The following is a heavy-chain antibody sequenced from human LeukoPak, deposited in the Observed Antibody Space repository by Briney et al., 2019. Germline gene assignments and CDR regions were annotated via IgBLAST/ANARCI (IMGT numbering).Heavy chain of an antibody. J-gene: IGHJ4*02. CDR3: ARVGEVYQLLLGSFDY. D-gene: IGHD2-2*01. Sequence: GASVKVSCKASGGTFSSYAISWVRQAPGQGLEWMGGIFPIFGTANYAQKFQGRVTITADESTSTAYMELSSLRSEDTAVYYCARVGEVYQLLLGSFDYWGQGTLVTVSS. CDR2: IFPIFGTA. CDR1: GGTFSSYA. V-gene: IGHV1-69*01.